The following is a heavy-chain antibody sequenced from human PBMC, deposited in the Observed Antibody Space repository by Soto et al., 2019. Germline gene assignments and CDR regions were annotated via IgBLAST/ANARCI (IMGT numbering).Heavy chain of an antibody. Sequence: PRGSLRLSCAASGFTFSSHGMHWVRQAPGKGLEWVAVISSNGINEFYSDSAMGRFTISRDDSKNTLYLQLNSLKAEDTAVYYCAKDEIMYSRTSGPFDYWGQGTPVTVPQ. V-gene: IGHV3-30*18. D-gene: IGHD6-13*01. CDR1: GFTFSSHG. J-gene: IGHJ4*02. CDR2: ISSNGINE. CDR3: AKDEIMYSRTSGPFDY.